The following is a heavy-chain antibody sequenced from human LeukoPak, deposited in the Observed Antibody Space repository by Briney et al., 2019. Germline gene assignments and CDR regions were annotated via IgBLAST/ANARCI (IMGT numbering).Heavy chain of an antibody. Sequence: GGSLRLSCAASGFTFSGYAMSWVRQAPGKGLEWVSAISGSGGSTYYADSVKGRFTISRDTSKNTLYLQMNSQRAEDTAVYYCGKDGPLAQGNEYLDYWGQGTLVTVSS. CDR3: GKDGPLAQGNEYLDY. V-gene: IGHV3-23*01. D-gene: IGHD4-23*01. CDR1: GFTFSGYA. CDR2: ISGSGGST. J-gene: IGHJ4*02.